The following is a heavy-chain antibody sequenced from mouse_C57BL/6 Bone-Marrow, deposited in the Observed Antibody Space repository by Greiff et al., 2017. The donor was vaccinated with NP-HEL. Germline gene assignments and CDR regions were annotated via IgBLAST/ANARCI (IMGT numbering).Heavy chain of an antibody. J-gene: IGHJ3*01. Sequence: VQLQQPGAELVKPGASVKMSCRASGYTFTSYWITWVKQRPGQGLEWIGDIYPGSGSTNYNEKFKSKATLTVDTSSSTAYMQRSSLTSEDSAVYYGARGEDSSGSWFAYWGQGTLVTVSA. D-gene: IGHD3-2*02. CDR2: IYPGSGST. V-gene: IGHV1-55*01. CDR1: GYTFTSYW. CDR3: ARGEDSSGSWFAY.